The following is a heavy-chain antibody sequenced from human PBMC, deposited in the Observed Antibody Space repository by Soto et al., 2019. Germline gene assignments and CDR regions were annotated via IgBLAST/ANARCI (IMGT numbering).Heavy chain of an antibody. CDR3: ARPVDYYYYYMEV. CDR1: GYTFTSFG. J-gene: IGHJ6*02. Sequence: WASVKVSCKASGYTFTSFGINWVRQAPGQGLEWMGWISAYNGDTNYAQKLQGRVTMTTDTSTTTAYMELRSLRSDDTAVYYCARPVDYYYYYMEVWGQGTTVTVSS. V-gene: IGHV1-18*01. CDR2: ISAYNGDT.